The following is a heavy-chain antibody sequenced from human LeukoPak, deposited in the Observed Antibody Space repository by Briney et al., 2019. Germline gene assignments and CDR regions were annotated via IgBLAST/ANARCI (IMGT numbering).Heavy chain of an antibody. D-gene: IGHD4-17*01. CDR1: GGSISSYY. CDR2: IYYSGST. J-gene: IGHJ4*02. V-gene: IGHV4-59*08. Sequence: SETLSLTCTVSGGSISSYYWSWIRQPPGKGLEWIGYIYYSGSTNYNPSLKSRLTISVDAPKNQFSLKLSSMTATDTAVYYCASLTTVTQGYFDSWGQGTLVTVSS. CDR3: ASLTTVTQGYFDS.